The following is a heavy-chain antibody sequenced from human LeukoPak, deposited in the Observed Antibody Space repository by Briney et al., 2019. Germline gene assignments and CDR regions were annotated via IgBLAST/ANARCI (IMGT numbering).Heavy chain of an antibody. CDR3: ARRYCSSTSCYADY. CDR2: IYHSGST. Sequence: PSQTLSLTCAVSGGSISSGGYSWSWIRQPPGKGLEWIGYIYHSGSTYYNPSLKSRVTISVDRSKNQFSPKLSSVTAADTAVYYCARRYCSSTSCYADYWGQGTLVTVSS. V-gene: IGHV4-30-2*01. J-gene: IGHJ4*02. CDR1: GGSISSGGYS. D-gene: IGHD2-2*01.